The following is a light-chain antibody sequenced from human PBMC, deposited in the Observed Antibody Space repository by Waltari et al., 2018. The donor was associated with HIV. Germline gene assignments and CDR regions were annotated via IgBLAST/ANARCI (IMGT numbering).Light chain of an antibody. CDR2: DVN. J-gene: IGLJ1*01. CDR1: NSDVGGYNY. Sequence: QSALTQPRSVSGSPGQSVTFSCTGTNSDVGGYNYVSWYQQHPGKAPKLLIYDVNKRPSGFPDLFAGSNSGNTASLTISGIQPEDEADYFCCSYAGRYTWYNYVFGAGTEVTVL. V-gene: IGLV2-11*01. CDR3: CSYAGRYTWYNYV.